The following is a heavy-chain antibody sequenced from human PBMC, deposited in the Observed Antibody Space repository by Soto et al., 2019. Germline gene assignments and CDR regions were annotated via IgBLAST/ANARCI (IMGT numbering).Heavy chain of an antibody. CDR3: ARTHSGSYYSGFNY. Sequence: KTSETLSLTCVVSNFSISSGYYWGWIRQSPGKGLEWIASIYRSGTTSYNPSPKSRVTISVDPSKNQFSLMLTAVTAADTAVYYCARTHSGSYYSGFNYRGRVPLVTVSS. CDR2: IYRSGTT. J-gene: IGHJ4*02. D-gene: IGHD1-26*01. V-gene: IGHV4-38-2*01. CDR1: NFSISSGYY.